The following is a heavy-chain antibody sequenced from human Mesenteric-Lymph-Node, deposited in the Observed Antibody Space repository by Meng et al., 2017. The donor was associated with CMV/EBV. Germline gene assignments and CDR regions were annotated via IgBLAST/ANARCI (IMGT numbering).Heavy chain of an antibody. CDR1: GFTFSSYA. CDR2: IRYHGSER. Sequence: GESLKISCVASGFTFSSYAMHWVRQAPGKGLEWVSFIRYHGSERYYADSVKGRFTISRDNPKNTLYLQMNSMRPEDAAVYYCAKDGEYYCGQGTLVTVSS. V-gene: IGHV3-30*02. CDR3: AKDGEYY. J-gene: IGHJ4*02.